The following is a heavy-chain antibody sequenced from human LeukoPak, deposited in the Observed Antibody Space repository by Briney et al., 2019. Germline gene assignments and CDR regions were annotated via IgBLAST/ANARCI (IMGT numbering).Heavy chain of an antibody. D-gene: IGHD3-3*01. J-gene: IGHJ4*02. CDR1: GFTFDDYA. V-gene: IGHV3-9*01. CDR2: STWNGGTI. Sequence: GGSLRLSCAASGFTFDDYAMHWVRQAPGKGLEWVSGSTWNGGTIGYADSVKGRFTISRDNAKKSLLLQMNSLRAEDTAVYYCAKDPAPSPANPASITIFGVVNDYWGQGTLVTVSS. CDR3: AKDPAPSPANPASITIFGVVNDY.